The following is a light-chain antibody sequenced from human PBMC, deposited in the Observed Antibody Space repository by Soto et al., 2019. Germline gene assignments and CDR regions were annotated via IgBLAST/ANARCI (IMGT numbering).Light chain of an antibody. CDR3: QQSYSTLSYT. J-gene: IGKJ2*01. CDR1: QSISSY. Sequence: DIQMTQSPSSLSASVGDRVTITCRASQSISSYLNWYQQKPGKAPKLLIYAASSLQSGVPSRFSGSGSGTDFNLTISSLQPEDFATYYCQQSYSTLSYTFGQGTKLEIK. CDR2: AAS. V-gene: IGKV1-39*01.